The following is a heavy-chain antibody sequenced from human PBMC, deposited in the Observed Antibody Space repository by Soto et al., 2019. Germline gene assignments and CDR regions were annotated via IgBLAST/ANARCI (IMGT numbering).Heavy chain of an antibody. CDR1: GFTFDDYA. J-gene: IGHJ4*02. D-gene: IGHD2-15*01. V-gene: IGHV3-9*01. CDR2: ISWNIGNT. CDR3: AKGAISVTALFDY. Sequence: EVQLVESGGGLVQPGRSLRLSCAASGFTFDDYAMHWVRQAPGKGLEWVSGISWNIGNTGYADSVKGRFTISRDNAKTSLYLQMNSLKTEDTALYYCAKGAISVTALFDYWGQGTLVTVSS.